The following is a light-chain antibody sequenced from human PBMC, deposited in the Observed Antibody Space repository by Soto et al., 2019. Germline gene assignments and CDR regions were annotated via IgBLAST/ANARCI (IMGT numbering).Light chain of an antibody. J-gene: IGLJ1*01. CDR1: SSDVGGYNF. Sequence: QSVLTQPASVSGSPGQSITISCTGTSSDVGGYNFFSWYQQHQGKAPKLMIYDASIRPSGFSIPFSGSKSGNTASLTIFGFQAEDEADYYCSSYTSSSTPLYVFGTGTKVTVL. CDR3: SSYTSSSTPLYV. CDR2: DAS. V-gene: IGLV2-14*01.